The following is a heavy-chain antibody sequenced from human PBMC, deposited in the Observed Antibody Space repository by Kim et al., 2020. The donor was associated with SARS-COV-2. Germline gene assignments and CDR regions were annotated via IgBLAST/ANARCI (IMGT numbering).Heavy chain of an antibody. V-gene: IGHV7-4-1*02. Sequence: ASVKVSCKASGYTLTAFPMNWVRQAPGQGLEWMGWINTNTGNPTYAQGFTGRFVFSLDTSVSTAYLQISSLRAEDTAVYYCVRSNWHIEHWGQGTLVTVSS. CDR3: VRSNWHIEH. CDR2: INTNTGNP. J-gene: IGHJ4*02. CDR1: GYTLTAFP. D-gene: IGHD2-21*01.